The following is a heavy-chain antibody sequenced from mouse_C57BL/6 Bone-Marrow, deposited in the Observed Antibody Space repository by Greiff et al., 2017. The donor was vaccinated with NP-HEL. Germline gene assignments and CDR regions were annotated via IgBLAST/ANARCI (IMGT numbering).Heavy chain of an antibody. J-gene: IGHJ1*03. D-gene: IGHD1-1*01. CDR1: GFNIKNTY. V-gene: IGHV14-3*01. Sequence: VQLQQSVAELVRPGASVKLSCTASGFNIKNTYMHWVKQRPEQGLEWIGRIDPANGNTKYAPKFQGKATITADTSSNTAYLQLSSLTSEDTAIYDCGYYGSSSDWYFDVWGTGTTVTVAS. CDR2: IDPANGNT. CDR3: GYYGSSSDWYFDV.